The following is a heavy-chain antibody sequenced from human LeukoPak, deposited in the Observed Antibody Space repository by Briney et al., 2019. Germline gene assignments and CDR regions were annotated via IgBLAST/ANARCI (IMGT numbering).Heavy chain of an antibody. V-gene: IGHV4-39*01. J-gene: IGHJ4*02. CDR1: GGSICSSSYY. D-gene: IGHD1-7*01. Sequence: PSETLSLTCTVSGGSICSSSYYWGLIRQPPGKGLEWIGSVYYSGSTYYNPSLKSRVTISVDTSKNQFSLKLSSVTAADTAVYYCARLSLELGLGYWGQGTLVTVSS. CDR2: VYYSGST. CDR3: ARLSLELGLGY.